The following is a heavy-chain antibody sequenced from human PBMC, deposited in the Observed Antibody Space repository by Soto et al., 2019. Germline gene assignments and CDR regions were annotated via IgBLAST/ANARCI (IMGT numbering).Heavy chain of an antibody. CDR2: IFPSGTT. CDR1: GGVLIGASCI. CDR3: TRSREFDY. J-gene: IGHJ4*02. V-gene: IGHV4-30-2*01. Sequence: PSERLPLTXGVGGGVLIGASCIWNWIRQQPGKVLEWIGYIFPSGTTYYNPSLKSRVTISIDFSKNQSSLSLRSLTAADTAVYYCTRSREFDYWSQRTRSTVSS.